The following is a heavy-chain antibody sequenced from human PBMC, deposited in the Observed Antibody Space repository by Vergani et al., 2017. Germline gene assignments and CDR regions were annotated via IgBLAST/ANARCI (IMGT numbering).Heavy chain of an antibody. CDR3: ARMGGYDEGDAFRIGYFDS. J-gene: IGHJ4*02. Sequence: HLQESGPGLLKASETLSLTCTVSGGSISSHFYYWNWIRQHPGKGLEWIGYIYSTGSTHHNPSLRRRINMSVDTSKNQFSLKLNSVTAADTAMYYCARMGGYDEGDAFRIGYFDSWGPGILVTVSS. CDR1: GGSISSHFYY. CDR2: IYSTGST. D-gene: IGHD3-22*01. V-gene: IGHV4-31*03.